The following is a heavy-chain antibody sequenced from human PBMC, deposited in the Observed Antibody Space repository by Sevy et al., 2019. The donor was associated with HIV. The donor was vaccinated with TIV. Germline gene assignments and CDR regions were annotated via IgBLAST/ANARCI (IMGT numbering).Heavy chain of an antibody. Sequence: SETLSLTCSVSGVSVSSDHHYWTWIRQPPGKGLEWIGYMYSSRSTNYNSSLKSRVTISVDTSKNQFSLKLTSVTAADTAVYYCARVSATLAGKPHFDFWGQGTQVTVSS. CDR3: ARVSATLAGKPHFDF. D-gene: IGHD6-19*01. J-gene: IGHJ4*02. V-gene: IGHV4-61*01. CDR2: MYSSRST. CDR1: GVSVSSDHHY.